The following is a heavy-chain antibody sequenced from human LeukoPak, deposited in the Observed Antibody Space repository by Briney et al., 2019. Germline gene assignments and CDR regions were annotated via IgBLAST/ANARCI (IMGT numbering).Heavy chain of an antibody. CDR2: IRYDGSNK. V-gene: IGHV3-30*02. J-gene: IGHJ3*02. CDR1: GFTFSSYG. D-gene: IGHD1-26*01. CDR3: AKDDSGSLYDAFDI. Sequence: GGTLRLSCAASGFTFSSYGMHWVRQAPGKGLEWVAFIRYDGSNKYYADSVKGRFTISRDNSKNTLYLQMNSLRAEDTAVYYCAKDDSGSLYDAFDIWGQGTMVTVSS.